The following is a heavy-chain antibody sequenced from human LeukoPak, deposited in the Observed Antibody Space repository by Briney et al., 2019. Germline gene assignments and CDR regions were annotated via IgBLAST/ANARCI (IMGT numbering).Heavy chain of an antibody. D-gene: IGHD2-21*02. J-gene: IGHJ4*02. CDR2: INSDGSST. CDR3: VSLMLLTASDY. Sequence: GGSLRLSCAASGFTFSSYWMHWVRQAPGKGLVWVSRINSDGSSTSYADSVKGRFTISRDNAKNTLYLQMNSLRAEDTAVYYCVSLMLLTASDYWGQGTLVTVSS. CDR1: GFTFSSYW. V-gene: IGHV3-74*01.